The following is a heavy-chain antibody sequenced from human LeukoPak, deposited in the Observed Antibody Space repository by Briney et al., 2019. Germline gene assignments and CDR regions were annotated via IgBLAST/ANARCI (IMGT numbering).Heavy chain of an antibody. V-gene: IGHV3-30*03. J-gene: IGHJ4*02. CDR3: ARVPHGEQLAEKDY. Sequence: GGSLRLSCAASGFTFSSYVMHWVRQAPGKGLEWVAVISYDGSAKYYADSAKGRFTISRDNSKNTLYLQMNSLTAEDTAVYYCARVPHGEQLAEKDYWGQGTLVTVSS. D-gene: IGHD6-6*01. CDR1: GFTFSSYV. CDR2: ISYDGSAK.